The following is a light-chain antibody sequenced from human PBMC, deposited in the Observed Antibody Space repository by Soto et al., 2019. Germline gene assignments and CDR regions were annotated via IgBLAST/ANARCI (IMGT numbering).Light chain of an antibody. CDR3: QQHGSSPIT. CDR2: GES. Sequence: DIVMTQSPLSLPVTPGEPASISCRSSHSLLHSNGYNYLDWYQQKTGQAPRLLIYGESSRATGIPDRFSGSGSGTDLNLTISRLEPEDFAVYYCQQHGSSPITCGQGTRLEIK. CDR1: HSLLHSNGYNY. V-gene: IGKV3-20*01. J-gene: IGKJ5*01.